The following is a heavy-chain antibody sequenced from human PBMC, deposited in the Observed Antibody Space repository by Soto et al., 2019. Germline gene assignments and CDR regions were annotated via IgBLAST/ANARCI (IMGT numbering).Heavy chain of an antibody. Sequence: SETLSLTCTVSGGSISSGGYYWSWIRQQPGKGLEWIGEINHSGSTNYNPSLKSRVTISVDTSKNQFSLKLSSLRSEDTAVYYCARVVFSGSYPRWYYYYGMDVWGQGTTVTVSS. CDR1: GGSISSGGYY. CDR2: INHSGST. V-gene: IGHV4-61*08. J-gene: IGHJ6*02. D-gene: IGHD1-26*01. CDR3: ARVVFSGSYPRWYYYYGMDV.